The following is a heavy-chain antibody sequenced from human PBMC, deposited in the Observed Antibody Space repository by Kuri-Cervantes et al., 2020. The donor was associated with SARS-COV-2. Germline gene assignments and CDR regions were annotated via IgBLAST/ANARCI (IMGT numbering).Heavy chain of an antibody. CDR3: ARPGGFLDV. D-gene: IGHD4-23*01. CDR2: INHSGST. CDR1: GGSFSGYY. J-gene: IGHJ6*03. Sequence: GSLRLSCAVYGGSFSGYYWSWIRQPPGKGLEWIGEINHSGSTNYNPSLKSRVTISVDTSNNQFSLKLSSVTAADTAVYYCARPGGFLDVWGKGTTVTVS. V-gene: IGHV4-34*01.